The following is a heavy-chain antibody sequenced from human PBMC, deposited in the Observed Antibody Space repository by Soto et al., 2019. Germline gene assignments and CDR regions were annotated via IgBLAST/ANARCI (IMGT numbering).Heavy chain of an antibody. D-gene: IGHD5-12*01. Sequence: QVQLVQSGAEVKKPGASVKVSCKASGYTFTSYGISWVRQAPGQGLEWLGWISAYNGNTNYAQKLQGRVTMTPDTSASTAYMEFRSLRSDDTAVYYCASDGLSGVGFTGYRGYDYESNWFDPWGQGTLVTVSS. CDR1: GYTFTSYG. J-gene: IGHJ5*02. CDR2: ISAYNGNT. CDR3: ASDGLSGVGFTGYRGYDYESNWFDP. V-gene: IGHV1-18*04.